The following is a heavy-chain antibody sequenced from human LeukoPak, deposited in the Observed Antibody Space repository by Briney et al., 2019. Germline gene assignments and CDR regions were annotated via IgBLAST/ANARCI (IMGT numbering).Heavy chain of an antibody. CDR2: ISYTGST. CDR3: ARAANYYDRLFPH. V-gene: IGHV4-59*01. CDR1: GGSISGYY. Sequence: SETLSLTCTVSGGSISGYYWSWIRQPPGKGLEWIGYISYTGSTYYNPSLKSRVTISVDTSNNQFSLKVTSVSAADTAVYYCARAANYYDRLFPHWGQGTLVTVSS. D-gene: IGHD3-22*01. J-gene: IGHJ1*01.